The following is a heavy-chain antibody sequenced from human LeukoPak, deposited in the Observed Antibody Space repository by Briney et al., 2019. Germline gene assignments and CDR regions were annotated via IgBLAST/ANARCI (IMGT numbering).Heavy chain of an antibody. CDR1: GFTFSSYA. Sequence: GGSLRLSCAASGFTFSSYAMSWVRQAPGKGLEWVSAISGSGGSTYYADSVKGRFTISRDNSKNTLYLQMNSLRAEDTAVYYCAKDLAYYDSSGIDYWGQGTLVTVSS. CDR3: AKDLAYYDSSGIDY. D-gene: IGHD3-22*01. CDR2: ISGSGGST. J-gene: IGHJ4*02. V-gene: IGHV3-23*01.